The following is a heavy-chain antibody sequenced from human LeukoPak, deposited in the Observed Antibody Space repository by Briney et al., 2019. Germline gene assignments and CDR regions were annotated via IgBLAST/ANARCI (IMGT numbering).Heavy chain of an antibody. CDR1: GGSISSSSYY. D-gene: IGHD2-2*01. V-gene: IGHV4-39*01. J-gene: IGHJ4*02. CDR3: ARQLGYCSSTSCYADKVDY. Sequence: KPSETLSLTCTVSGGSISSSSYYWGWIRQPPGKGLELIGSIYYSGSTYYNPSLKSRVTISVDTSKNQFSLKLSSVTAADTAVYYCARQLGYCSSTSCYADKVDYWGQGTLVTVSS. CDR2: IYYSGST.